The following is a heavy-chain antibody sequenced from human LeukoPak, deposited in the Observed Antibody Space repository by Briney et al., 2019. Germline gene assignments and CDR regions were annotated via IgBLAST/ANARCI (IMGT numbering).Heavy chain of an antibody. D-gene: IGHD3-9*01. CDR3: ARSSPGMTGYFFDY. CDR1: GGTFSSYA. Sequence: ASVKVSCKASGGTFSSYAISWVRQAPGQGLEWMGGIIPIFGTANYAQEFQGRVTITADESTSTAYMELSSLRSEDTAVYYCARSSPGMTGYFFDYWGQGTLVTVSS. CDR2: IIPIFGTA. V-gene: IGHV1-69*01. J-gene: IGHJ4*02.